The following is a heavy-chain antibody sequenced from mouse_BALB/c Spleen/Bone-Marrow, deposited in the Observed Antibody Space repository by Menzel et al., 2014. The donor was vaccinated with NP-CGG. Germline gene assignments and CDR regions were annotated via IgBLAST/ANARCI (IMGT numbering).Heavy chain of an antibody. V-gene: IGHV3-8*02. CDR3: ASGGPTMITYYAMDY. D-gene: IGHD2-4*01. CDR2: INFSGST. CDR1: GDSITSGY. Sequence: EVKLMESGPSLVKPSQTLSLTCSVTGDSITSGYWNWIRKFPANKLEYMGYINFSGSTYYNPSLESRISITRDTSKNQYYLHLSSVTTEDTATYYCASGGPTMITYYAMDYWGQGTSVTVSS. J-gene: IGHJ4*01.